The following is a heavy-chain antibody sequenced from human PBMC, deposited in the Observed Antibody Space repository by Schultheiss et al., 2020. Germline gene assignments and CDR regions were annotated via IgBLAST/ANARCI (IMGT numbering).Heavy chain of an antibody. CDR2: IKQDGSKT. V-gene: IGHV3-7*01. Sequence: GGSLRLSCTASRFTFSSYWMTWVRQAPGKGLEWVSNIKQDGSKTHYVDSVKGRFTISRDNAKNSLFLQMNSLRAEDTAVYYCASWRSWGQGTLVTVYS. J-gene: IGHJ4*02. D-gene: IGHD3-3*01. CDR3: ASWRS. CDR1: RFTFSSYW.